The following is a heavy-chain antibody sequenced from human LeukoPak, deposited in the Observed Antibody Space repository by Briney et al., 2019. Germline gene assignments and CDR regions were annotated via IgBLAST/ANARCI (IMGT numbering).Heavy chain of an antibody. CDR1: GFTFSSYA. V-gene: IGHV3-23*01. D-gene: IGHD2-15*01. J-gene: IGHJ4*02. CDR2: ISGSGGST. Sequence: PGGSLRLSCAASGFTFSSYAMSWVRQAPGKGLEWVSAISGSGGSTYYADSVKGRFTISRDNSKNTLYLQMNSLRAEDTVVYYCAKWCSGGSWGSWWTDYFDYWGQGTLVTVSS. CDR3: AKWCSGGSWGSWWTDYFDY.